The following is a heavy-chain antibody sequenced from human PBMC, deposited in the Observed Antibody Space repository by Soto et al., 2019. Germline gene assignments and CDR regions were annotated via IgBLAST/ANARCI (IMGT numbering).Heavy chain of an antibody. CDR1: GYTFTSYD. J-gene: IGHJ4*02. V-gene: IGHV1-8*01. CDR2: MNPNSGNT. CDR3: ARGRPPPGIAAADNGPYYFDY. D-gene: IGHD6-13*01. Sequence: ASVKVSCKASGYTFTSYDINWVRQATGQGLEWMGWMNPNSGNTGYAQKFQGRVTMTRNTSISTAYMELSSLRSEDTAVYYCARGRPPPGIAAADNGPYYFDYWGQGTLVTVSS.